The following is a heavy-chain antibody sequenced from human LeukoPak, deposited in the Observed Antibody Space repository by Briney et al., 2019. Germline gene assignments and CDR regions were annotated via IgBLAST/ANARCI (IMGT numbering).Heavy chain of an antibody. CDR1: GGSFSGYY. J-gene: IGHJ4*02. Sequence: SETLSLTCAVYGGSFSGYYWSWIRQPPGKGLEWIGEINYSGSTNYNPSLKSRVTISVDTSKNQFSLKLSSVTAADTAVYYCARGRRHQVAGTSYYFDYWGQGTLVTVSS. V-gene: IGHV4-34*01. CDR3: ARGRRHQVAGTSYYFDY. CDR2: INYSGST. D-gene: IGHD6-19*01.